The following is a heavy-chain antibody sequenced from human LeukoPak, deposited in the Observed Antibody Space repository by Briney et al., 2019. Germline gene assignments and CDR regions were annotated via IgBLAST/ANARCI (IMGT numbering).Heavy chain of an antibody. CDR1: GYTFTSYG. V-gene: IGHV1-18*01. D-gene: IGHD6-19*01. CDR3: ARDEDSSGWWGRITDY. J-gene: IGHJ4*02. Sequence: ASVKVSCKASGYTFTSYGISWVRQAPGQGLEWMGWISAYNGNTNYAQKLQGRAIMTTDTSTSTAYMELRSLRSDDTAVYYCARDEDSSGWWGRITDYWGQGTLVTVSS. CDR2: ISAYNGNT.